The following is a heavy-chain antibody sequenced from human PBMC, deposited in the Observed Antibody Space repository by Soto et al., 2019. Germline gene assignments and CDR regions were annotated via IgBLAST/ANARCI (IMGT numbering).Heavy chain of an antibody. Sequence: QVQLQESGPGLVKPSQTLSLTCTVSGGSISSGGYYWSWIRQHPGKGLEWIGYIYYSGSTYYNPSLKSRVTRAVHTSKRQFSLKLSSVTAADTAVYYCAACCVGCGGFNYYGMDVWGQGTTVTVSS. J-gene: IGHJ6*02. CDR2: IYYSGST. CDR3: AACCVGCGGFNYYGMDV. V-gene: IGHV4-31*03. CDR1: GGSISSGGYY. D-gene: IGHD2-21*01.